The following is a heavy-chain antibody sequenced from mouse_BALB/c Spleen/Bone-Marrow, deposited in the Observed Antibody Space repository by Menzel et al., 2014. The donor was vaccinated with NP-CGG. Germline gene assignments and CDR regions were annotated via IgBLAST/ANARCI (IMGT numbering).Heavy chain of an antibody. CDR3: TREGDSPFAY. D-gene: IGHD2-13*01. V-gene: IGHV1S81*02. J-gene: IGHJ3*01. Sequence: LVESGAELVKPGASVKLSCKASGYTFTSYYMYWVKQRPGQGLEWIGEINPSNGGTNFNEKFKSKATLTVAKSSSTAYMQLSSLTSEDSAVYYCTREGDSPFAYWGQGTLVTVSA. CDR2: INPSNGGT. CDR1: GYTFTSYY.